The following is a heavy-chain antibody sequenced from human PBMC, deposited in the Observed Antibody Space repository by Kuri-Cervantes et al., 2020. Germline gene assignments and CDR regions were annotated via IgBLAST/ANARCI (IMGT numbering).Heavy chain of an antibody. CDR3: ARGKVWFGEYLDY. D-gene: IGHD3-10*01. CDR2: INPNSGNT. Sequence: ASVKVSCKASGYTFSGYYIHWVRQAPGQGLEWMGWINPNSGNTGYAQKFQGRVTMTRNTSISTAYMELTSLKSDDTAVFYCARGKVWFGEYLDYWGQGTLVTVSS. CDR1: GYTFSGYY. V-gene: IGHV1-8*02. J-gene: IGHJ4*02.